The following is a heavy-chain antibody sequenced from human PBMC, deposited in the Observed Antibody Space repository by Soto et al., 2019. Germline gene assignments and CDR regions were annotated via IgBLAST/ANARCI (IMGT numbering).Heavy chain of an antibody. D-gene: IGHD3-10*01. CDR2: IIPILDVA. Sequence: QLVQSGAEVKKPGSPQKVSCKDSVGDFLSYTISWVRQAPGQGPEWMGTIIPILDVAKNAQKFQGRVAITADKATSTVYMELRGLRSDDTAVYYCAQMWFGELWHGMDVWGQGTTITVSS. CDR3: AQMWFGELWHGMDV. CDR1: VGDFLSYT. J-gene: IGHJ6*02. V-gene: IGHV1-69*02.